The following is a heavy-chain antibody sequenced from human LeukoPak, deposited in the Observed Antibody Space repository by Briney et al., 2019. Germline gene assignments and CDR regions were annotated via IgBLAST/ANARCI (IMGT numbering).Heavy chain of an antibody. J-gene: IGHJ4*02. CDR3: ARDNLSSGVVPAAMHRYFDY. V-gene: IGHV1-18*01. D-gene: IGHD2-2*01. Sequence: GASVKVSCKASGYTFTSYGISWVRQAPGQGLEWMGWISAYNGNTNYAQKFQGRVTITADESTSTAYMELSSLRSEDTAVYYCARDNLSSGVVPAAMHRYFDYWGQGTLVTVSS. CDR2: ISAYNGNT. CDR1: GYTFTSYG.